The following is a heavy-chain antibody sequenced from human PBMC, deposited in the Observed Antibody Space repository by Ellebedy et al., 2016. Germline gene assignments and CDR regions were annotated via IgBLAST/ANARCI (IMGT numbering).Heavy chain of an antibody. Sequence: GESLKISXKGSGYSFTSYWIGWVRQMPGQGLEWMGIIYPGDSDTRYSPSFQGQVTISADKSISTAYLQWSSLKASDTAMYYCARQDQVVPAAPPPGGIAAADYLVWYFDLWGRGTLVTVSS. D-gene: IGHD2-2*01. CDR3: ARQDQVVPAAPPPGGIAAADYLVWYFDL. CDR1: GYSFTSYW. V-gene: IGHV5-51*01. CDR2: IYPGDSDT. J-gene: IGHJ2*01.